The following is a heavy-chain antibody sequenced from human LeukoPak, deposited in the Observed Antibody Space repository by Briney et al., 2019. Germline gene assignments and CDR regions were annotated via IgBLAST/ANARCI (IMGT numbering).Heavy chain of an antibody. D-gene: IGHD6-19*01. V-gene: IGHV3-30-3*01. CDR1: GFTFSSYA. Sequence: GRSLRLSCAASGFTFSSYAMRWVRQAPGKGLEWVAVISYDGSNKYYADSVKGRFTLSRDNSKNTLYLQMNSLRAEDTAVYYGARVAVAGPDYYYYGMDVWGQGTTVTVSS. CDR2: ISYDGSNK. CDR3: ARVAVAGPDYYYYGMDV. J-gene: IGHJ6*02.